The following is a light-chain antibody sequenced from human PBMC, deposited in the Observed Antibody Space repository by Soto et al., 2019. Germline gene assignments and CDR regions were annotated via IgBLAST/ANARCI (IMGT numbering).Light chain of an antibody. V-gene: IGKV3-20*01. CDR1: QSVSNNY. J-gene: IGKJ4*01. CDR3: QEHSSGAVS. Sequence: KRSVCGKGRDIVSCSASQSVSNNYLAWYQQKPGQAPRLLIYGASNRATGIPDRFSGSGSGTDFTLAMRCLHSEGFAVYICQEHSSGAVSVAGGTKVDIK. CDR2: GAS.